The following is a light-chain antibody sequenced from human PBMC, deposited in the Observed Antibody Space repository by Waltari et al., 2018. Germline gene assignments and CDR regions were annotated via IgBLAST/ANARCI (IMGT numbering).Light chain of an antibody. CDR2: EVN. Sequence: QSALTQPPSASGSPGQSVTISCTGTSGDVGAYDFVSWYQQNPGKAPTLIIYEVNKRPSGVPDRFSGSKSGNTASLTVSGLQADDEADYYCSSYAGSNNFVFGPGTEVTVL. J-gene: IGLJ1*01. CDR1: SGDVGAYDF. V-gene: IGLV2-8*01. CDR3: SSYAGSNNFV.